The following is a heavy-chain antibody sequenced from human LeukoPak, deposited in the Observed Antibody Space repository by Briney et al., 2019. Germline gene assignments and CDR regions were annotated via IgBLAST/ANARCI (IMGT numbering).Heavy chain of an antibody. CDR1: GGSISSSNW. CDR3: AREHIVVVTAIPQTILFDY. V-gene: IGHV4-4*02. CDR2: TYHSGST. J-gene: IGHJ4*02. D-gene: IGHD2-21*02. Sequence: SGTLSLTCAVSGGSISSSNWWSWVRQPPGKGLEWIGETYHSGSTNYNPSLKSRVTISVDKSKNQFSLKLSSVTAADTAVYYCAREHIVVVTAIPQTILFDYWGQGTLVTVSS.